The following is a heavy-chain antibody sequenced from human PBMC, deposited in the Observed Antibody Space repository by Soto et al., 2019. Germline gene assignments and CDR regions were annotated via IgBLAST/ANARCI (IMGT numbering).Heavy chain of an antibody. CDR1: GFTFDDYT. Sequence: EVQLVESGGVVVQPGGSLRLSCAASGFTFDDYTMHWVRQAPGKGLEWVSLISWDGGSTYYADSVKGRFTISRDNSKNSLYLQMNSLRTEDTALYYCAKDLGGGGGFPFDYWGQGTQVTVSS. CDR3: AKDLGGGGGFPFDY. V-gene: IGHV3-43*01. J-gene: IGHJ4*02. D-gene: IGHD3-16*01. CDR2: ISWDGGST.